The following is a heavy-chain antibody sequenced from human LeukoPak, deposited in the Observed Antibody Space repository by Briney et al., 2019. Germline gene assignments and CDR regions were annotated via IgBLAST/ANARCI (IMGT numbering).Heavy chain of an antibody. J-gene: IGHJ4*02. Sequence: KSSETLSLTCAVYGGSFSGYYWSWIRQPPGKGLEWIGEINHSGTTYYNPSLQSRVTISTDTSKNQFSLTLNSVTAADTAIYYCARHRGGYYRSAFDYWGQGSLVTVSS. CDR1: GGSFSGYY. CDR2: INHSGTT. V-gene: IGHV4-34*01. D-gene: IGHD3-22*01. CDR3: ARHRGGYYRSAFDY.